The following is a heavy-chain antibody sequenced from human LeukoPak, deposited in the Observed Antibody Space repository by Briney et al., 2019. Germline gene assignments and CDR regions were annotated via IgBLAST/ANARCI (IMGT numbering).Heavy chain of an antibody. CDR1: GFTFSGYA. D-gene: IGHD6-6*01. CDR3: ARGGSDSDY. CDR2: IKQDGSDE. Sequence: GGSLRLSCAASGFTFSGYAMSWVRQAPGKGLEWVANIKQDGSDENYVDSVKGRFTISRDNGKNSLYLQMNSLRAEDTAVYYCARGGSDSDYWGQGTLVTVSS. J-gene: IGHJ4*02. V-gene: IGHV3-7*04.